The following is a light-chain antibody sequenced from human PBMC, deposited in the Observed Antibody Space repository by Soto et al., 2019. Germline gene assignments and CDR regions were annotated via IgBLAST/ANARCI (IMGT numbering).Light chain of an antibody. CDR2: DAS. Sequence: DIQMTHSPSTLSASVGDRVTITCRASQSISSWLAWYQQKPGKAPKVLMYDASSLESGVPSRFSGSGSGRDFTLTISSLRPEDIATYFCQHSYTSPWTFGQGTKVDIK. V-gene: IGKV1-5*01. CDR1: QSISSW. CDR3: QHSYTSPWT. J-gene: IGKJ1*01.